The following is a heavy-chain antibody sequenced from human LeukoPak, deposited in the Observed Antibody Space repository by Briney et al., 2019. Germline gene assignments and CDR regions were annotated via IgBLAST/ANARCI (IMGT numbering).Heavy chain of an antibody. CDR3: ARYAPKLGYSSSWSSY. J-gene: IGHJ4*02. CDR1: GGSISSRSYY. D-gene: IGHD6-13*01. V-gene: IGHV4-39*01. CDR2: IYYSGST. Sequence: SETLSLTCTVSGGSISSRSYYWGWIRQPPGKGLEWIGSIYYSGSTYYNPSLKSRVTISVDTSKNQFSLKLSSVTAADTAVYYCARYAPKLGYSSSWSSYWGQGTLVTVSS.